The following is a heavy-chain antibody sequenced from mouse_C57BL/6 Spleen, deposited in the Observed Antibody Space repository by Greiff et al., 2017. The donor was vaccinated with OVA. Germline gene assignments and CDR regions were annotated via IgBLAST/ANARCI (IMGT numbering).Heavy chain of an antibody. Sequence: VKLMESGAELVRPGTSVKVSCKASGYAFTNYLIEWVKQRPGQGLEWIGVINPGSGGTNYNEKFKGKATLTADKSSSTAYMQLSSLTSEDSAVYFCARGYYVYFDYWGQGTTLTVSS. CDR2: INPGSGGT. J-gene: IGHJ2*01. V-gene: IGHV1-54*01. D-gene: IGHD2-3*01. CDR3: ARGYYVYFDY. CDR1: GYAFTNYL.